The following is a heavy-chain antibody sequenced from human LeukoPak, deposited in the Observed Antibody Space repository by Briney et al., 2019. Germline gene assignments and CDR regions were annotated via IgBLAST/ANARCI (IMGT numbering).Heavy chain of an antibody. Sequence: ASVKVSCKASGGTFSSYAISWVRQAPGQGLEWMGGIIPIFGTANYAQKFQGRVTITTDESTSTAYMELSSLRSEDTAVYYCARDPGGYCSSTSCYDGGFDYWGQGTLVSVSS. CDR1: GGTFSSYA. J-gene: IGHJ4*02. D-gene: IGHD2-2*01. CDR3: ARDPGGYCSSTSCYDGGFDY. CDR2: IIPIFGTA. V-gene: IGHV1-69*05.